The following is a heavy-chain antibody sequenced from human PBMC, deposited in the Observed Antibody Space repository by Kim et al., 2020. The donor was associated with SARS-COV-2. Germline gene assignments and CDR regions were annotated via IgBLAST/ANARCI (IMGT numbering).Heavy chain of an antibody. CDR2: ISSSSDPI. D-gene: IGHD3-10*02. V-gene: IGHV3-48*04. J-gene: IGHJ5*02. CDR3: AREPSYVRFDP. Sequence: GGSLRLSCEGSGFSFGSYSMNWVRQAPGKGLEWVSYISSSSDPIKYADSVKGRFTVSRDNAKNTLYLQMSSLRAEDTAVYYCAREPSYVRFDPWGQGTLVTVSS. CDR1: GFSFGSYS.